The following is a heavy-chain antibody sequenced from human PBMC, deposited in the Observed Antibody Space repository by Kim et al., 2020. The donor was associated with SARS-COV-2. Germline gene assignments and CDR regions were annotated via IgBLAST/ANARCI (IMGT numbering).Heavy chain of an antibody. CDR1: GDSVSSNSAA. CDR2: TYYRSKWYN. V-gene: IGHV6-1*01. CDR3: ARDEGPGIAVAGRHYGRDA. D-gene: IGHD6-19*01. J-gene: IGHJ6*02. Sequence: SQTLSLTCAISGDSVSSNSAAWNWIRQSPSRGLEWLGRTYYRSKWYNDYAVSVKSRITINPDTSKNQFSLQLNSVTPEDTAVYYCARDEGPGIAVAGRHYGRDAWGQGTTVTVSS.